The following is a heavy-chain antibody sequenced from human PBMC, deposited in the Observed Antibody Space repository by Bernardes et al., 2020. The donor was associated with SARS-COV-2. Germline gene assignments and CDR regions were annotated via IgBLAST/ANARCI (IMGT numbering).Heavy chain of an antibody. CDR2: MNPNSGNT. J-gene: IGHJ4*02. CDR1: GYTFTSYD. Sequence: VKVSCMASGYTFTSYDINWVRQATGQGLEWVGWMNPNSGNTGFAQRFQGRVTMTRNTSTTTAYMELSSLRSEDTAVYYCARSPSWSGYSNYYFDYWGQGTLVTVSS. CDR3: ARSPSWSGYSNYYFDY. D-gene: IGHD3-3*01. V-gene: IGHV1-8*01.